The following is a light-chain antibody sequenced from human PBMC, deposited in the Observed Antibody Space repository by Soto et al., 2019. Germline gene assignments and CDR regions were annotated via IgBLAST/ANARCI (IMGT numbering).Light chain of an antibody. Sequence: QSALTQPASVSGSPGQSITTSCTGTSSDVGSYNLVSWYQQHPGKAPKLMIYEGSKRPSGVSNRFSGSKSGNTASLTISGLQAEDEADYYCCSYAGTSTFGVFGGGTKVTVL. CDR2: EGS. CDR1: SSDVGSYNL. CDR3: CSYAGTSTFGV. V-gene: IGLV2-23*03. J-gene: IGLJ3*02.